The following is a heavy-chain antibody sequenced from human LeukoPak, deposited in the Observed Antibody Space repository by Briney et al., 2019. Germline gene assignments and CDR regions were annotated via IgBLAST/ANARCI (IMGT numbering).Heavy chain of an antibody. V-gene: IGHV3-9*01. CDR3: AGTVYSSGWLEYFQH. Sequence: PGGSLRLSCAASGFTFDDYAMHWVRQAPGKGLEWVSGISWNSGSIGYADSVKGRFTISRDNAKNSLYLQMNSLRAEDTAVYYCAGTVYSSGWLEYFQHWGQGTLVTVSS. CDR1: GFTFDDYA. J-gene: IGHJ1*01. CDR2: ISWNSGSI. D-gene: IGHD6-19*01.